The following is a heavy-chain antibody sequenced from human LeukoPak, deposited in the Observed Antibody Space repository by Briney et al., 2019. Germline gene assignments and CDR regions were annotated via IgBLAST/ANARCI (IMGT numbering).Heavy chain of an antibody. CDR2: IYYSGST. J-gene: IGHJ6*02. D-gene: IGHD6-19*01. V-gene: IGHV4-30-4*01. CDR1: GGSISSGDYY. Sequence: SETLSLTCTVSGGSISSGDYYWSWIRQPPGKGLEWIGYIYYSGSTYYNPSLKGRVTISVDTSKNQFSLKLSSVTAADAAVYYCARGKRSSGWYSYYYGMDVWGQGTTVTVSS. CDR3: ARGKRSSGWYSYYYGMDV.